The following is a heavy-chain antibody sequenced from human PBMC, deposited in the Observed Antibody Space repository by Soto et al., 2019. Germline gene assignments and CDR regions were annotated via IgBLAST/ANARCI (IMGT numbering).Heavy chain of an antibody. CDR2: ISSSSGTI. J-gene: IGHJ2*01. CDR3: ARDKDAYWYFDL. D-gene: IGHD2-15*01. Sequence: GGSLRLSCAASEFMFSPYNMNWVRQAPGKGLEWISYISSSSGTIYYADSVKGRFTISRDNAKNSLYLQMNSLRAEDTAVYYCARDKDAYWYFDLWGRGTLVTVSS. V-gene: IGHV3-48*01. CDR1: EFMFSPYN.